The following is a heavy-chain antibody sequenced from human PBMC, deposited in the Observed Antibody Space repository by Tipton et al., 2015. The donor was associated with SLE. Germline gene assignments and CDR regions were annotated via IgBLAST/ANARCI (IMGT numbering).Heavy chain of an antibody. CDR1: GYSFTSYG. V-gene: IGHV1-69*01. CDR2: IIPMFGTP. D-gene: IGHD3-3*01. J-gene: IGHJ5*02. CDR3: ATPMANRPLES. Sequence: QVQLVQSGAEVKKPGASVKVSCKASGYSFTSYGISWVRQAPGQGLEWMGGIIPMFGTPNYAQKVQDRGTITADESTSTAYMEMSSLRSDDTAVFYCATPMANRPLESWGQGTLVIVSS.